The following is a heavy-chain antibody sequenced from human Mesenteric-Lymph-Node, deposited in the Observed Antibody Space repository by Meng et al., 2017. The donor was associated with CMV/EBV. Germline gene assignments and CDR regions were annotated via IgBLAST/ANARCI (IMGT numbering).Heavy chain of an antibody. Sequence: SETLSLTCSVSGGSISTSGYHWSWIRKVKGKGLEWIGNIYYSGTTYYNPSLKSRLTISVDVSKNQFSLKLVSVTAADTAVYYCAREFTIPTWGQGTLVTVSS. J-gene: IGHJ5*02. CDR1: GGSISTSGYH. CDR2: IYYSGTT. CDR3: AREFTIPT. D-gene: IGHD2-2*01. V-gene: IGHV4-31*03.